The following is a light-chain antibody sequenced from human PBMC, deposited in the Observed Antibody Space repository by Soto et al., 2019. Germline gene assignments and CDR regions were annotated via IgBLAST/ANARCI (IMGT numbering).Light chain of an antibody. CDR1: QSVSSSY. CDR2: GAS. J-gene: IGKJ3*01. Sequence: EIVLTQSPGTLSLSPGERATLSCRASQSVSSSYLAWYQQKPGQAPRLLIYGASSRATGIPDRFSGSGSGTDVTLTISRLEPEDFAVYYCQQYGSSRGFTFGTGTKVDIK. V-gene: IGKV3-20*01. CDR3: QQYGSSRGFT.